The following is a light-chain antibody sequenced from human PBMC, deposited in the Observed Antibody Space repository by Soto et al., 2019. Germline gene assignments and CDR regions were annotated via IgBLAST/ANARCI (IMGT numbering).Light chain of an antibody. CDR3: AAWDDSLSAFYV. V-gene: IGLV1-47*01. J-gene: IGLJ1*01. CDR2: RND. Sequence: QSALTQPPSASGAPGQRVTISCSGSSSNIGGNSVSWYQQLPGTAPKLLIYRNDQRPSGVPDRFSGSKSGTSASLAISGLRSEDEADYYCAAWDDSLSAFYVFGTGTKVTVL. CDR1: SSNIGGNS.